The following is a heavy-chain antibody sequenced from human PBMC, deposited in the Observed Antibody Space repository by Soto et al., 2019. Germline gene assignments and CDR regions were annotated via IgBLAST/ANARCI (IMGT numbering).Heavy chain of an antibody. V-gene: IGHV4-39*02. CDR2: LYYRGST. CDR3: ARKEALAYAGDY. Sequence: SETLSLTCTVSGGSISSTSYYWGWIRQPPGKGLEWIGSLYYRGSTYYNPSLKSRVTISVDTAKNHFSLKLTSVTAADTAVYYCARKEALAYAGDYWGQGTLVNVS. D-gene: IGHD4-17*01. J-gene: IGHJ4*02. CDR1: GGSISSTSYY.